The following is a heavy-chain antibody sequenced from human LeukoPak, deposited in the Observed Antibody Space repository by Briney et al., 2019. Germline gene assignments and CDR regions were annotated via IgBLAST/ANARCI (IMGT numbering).Heavy chain of an antibody. CDR3: AAAVAGTLSEYFQH. D-gene: IGHD6-19*01. J-gene: IGHJ1*01. CDR1: GYTFTSYD. V-gene: IGHV1-8*01. CDR2: MNPNSGNT. Sequence: VASVKVSCKASGYTFTSYDINWVRQATGQGLEWMGWMNPNSGNTGYAQKFQGRVTMTRNTSISTAYMGLSSLRSEDTAVYYCAAAVAGTLSEYFQHWGQGTLVTVSS.